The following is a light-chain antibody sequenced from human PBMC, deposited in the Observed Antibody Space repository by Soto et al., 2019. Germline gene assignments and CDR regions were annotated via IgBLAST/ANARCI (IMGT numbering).Light chain of an antibody. CDR1: QSISNW. CDR2: EAS. J-gene: IGKJ1*01. Sequence: DIQMTQSPATLSASVGDRVTITCRASQSISNWLAWYQLKPGKAPKLLIHEASNLQSGVPSTFSGSGSGTDFTLTITSLQPEDFANYYCQQYKSYWTFGQGTKVDIK. V-gene: IGKV1-5*03. CDR3: QQYKSYWT.